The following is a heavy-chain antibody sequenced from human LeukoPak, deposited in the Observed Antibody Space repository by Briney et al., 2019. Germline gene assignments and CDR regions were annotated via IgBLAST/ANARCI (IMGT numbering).Heavy chain of an antibody. D-gene: IGHD3-10*01. J-gene: IGHJ5*02. V-gene: IGHV1-69*04. CDR2: IIPILGIA. CDR3: VRDAVRGVILPFDP. Sequence: SVKVSCKASGGTFSSYTISWVRQAPGQGLEWMGRIIPILGIANYAQKFQGRVTITADKSTSTAYMELSSLRSEDTAVYYCVRDAVRGVILPFDPWGQGTLVTVSS. CDR1: GGTFSSYT.